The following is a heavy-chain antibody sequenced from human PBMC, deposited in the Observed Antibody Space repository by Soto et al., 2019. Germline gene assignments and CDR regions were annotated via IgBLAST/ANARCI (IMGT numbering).Heavy chain of an antibody. CDR3: AKDDRAHPRGSFDP. J-gene: IGHJ5*02. CDR2: ISSDGTST. D-gene: IGHD3-16*01. CDR1: GVTFSNYA. V-gene: IGHV3-23*01. Sequence: GGSLRLSCAASGVTFSNYAMTWVRQAPGKGLEWVSCISSDGTSTYYADSVKGRFTISRDNSKNTLYLQMNSLRAEDTALYFCAKDDRAHPRGSFDPWGQGTLVTVSS.